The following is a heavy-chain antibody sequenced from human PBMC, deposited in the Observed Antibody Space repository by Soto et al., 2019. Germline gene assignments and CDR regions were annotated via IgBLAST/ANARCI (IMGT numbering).Heavy chain of an antibody. Sequence: QVQLVESGGGVVQPGRSLRLSCAASGFTFSSYAMHWVRQAPGKGLEWVAVISYDGSNKYYADSVKGRFTISRDNSKNTLYLQMNSLRAEDTAVYYCARGSELYSRPELYFDYWGQGTLVTVSS. V-gene: IGHV3-30-3*01. CDR1: GFTFSSYA. CDR2: ISYDGSNK. D-gene: IGHD6-13*01. J-gene: IGHJ4*02. CDR3: ARGSELYSRPELYFDY.